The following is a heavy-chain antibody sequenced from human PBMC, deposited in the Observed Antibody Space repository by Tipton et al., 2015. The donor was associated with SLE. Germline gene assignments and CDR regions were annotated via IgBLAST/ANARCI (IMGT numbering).Heavy chain of an antibody. CDR3: AGGPDYGDYLDAFDI. Sequence: TLSLTCTVSGDTISDHYWSWIRQSPGKGLEWIGSVYHTGTAYYNPSLKSRVTISVDTSANQFSLKLSSVTAADTAVYYCAGGPDYGDYLDAFDIWGQGTMVTVSS. D-gene: IGHD4-17*01. CDR2: VYHTGTA. J-gene: IGHJ3*02. CDR1: GDTISDHY. V-gene: IGHV4-38-2*02.